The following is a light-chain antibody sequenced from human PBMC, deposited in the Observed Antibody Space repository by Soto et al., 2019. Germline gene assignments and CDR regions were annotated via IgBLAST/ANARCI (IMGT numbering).Light chain of an antibody. J-gene: IGLJ2*01. CDR2: EVS. V-gene: IGLV2-8*01. CDR1: SSDVGGYNY. CDR3: SSYAASNNLGV. Sequence: QSVLTQPPSASGSPGQSVTISCIGTSSDVGGYNYVSWYQQHPGKAPKLMIYEVSKRPSGVPDRFSGSKSCNTASLTVSGLQAEDEADYYCSSYAASNNLGVFGGGTKLTVL.